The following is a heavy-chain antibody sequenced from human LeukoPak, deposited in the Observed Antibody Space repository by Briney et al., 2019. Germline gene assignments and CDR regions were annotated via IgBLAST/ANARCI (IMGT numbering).Heavy chain of an antibody. Sequence: GESLKISCKGSGYSFINYWIGWVRQMPGKGLEWMGIIYPGDSDTRYSPSFQGQVTFSVDKSISTAYLQWSSLKASDTAIYYCARHETGPYFDYWGQGTLITVSS. CDR1: GYSFINYW. CDR2: IYPGDSDT. V-gene: IGHV5-51*01. D-gene: IGHD1-1*01. J-gene: IGHJ4*02. CDR3: ARHETGPYFDY.